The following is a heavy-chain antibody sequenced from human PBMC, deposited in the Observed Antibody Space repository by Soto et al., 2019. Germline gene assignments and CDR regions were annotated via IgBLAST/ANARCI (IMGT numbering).Heavy chain of an antibody. D-gene: IGHD2-8*01. J-gene: IGHJ5*02. V-gene: IGHV4-31*03. CDR3: ARVGVLMVYAIHNWFDP. CDR1: GGSISSGGYY. Sequence: PSETLSLTCTVSGGSISSGGYYWSWIRQHPGKGLEWIGYIYYSGSTYYNPSLKSRVTISVDTSKNQFSLKLSSVTAADTAVYYCARVGVLMVYAIHNWFDPWGQGTLVTVS. CDR2: IYYSGST.